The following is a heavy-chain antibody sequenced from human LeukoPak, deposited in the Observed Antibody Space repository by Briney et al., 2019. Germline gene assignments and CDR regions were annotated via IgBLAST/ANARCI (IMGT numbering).Heavy chain of an antibody. CDR2: ISYDGSNK. Sequence: GGSLRLSCAASGFTFSSYAMHWVRQAPGKGLEGVAVISYDGSNKYYADSVKGRFTISRDNSKNTLYLQMNSLRAEDTAVYYCARGKRCSSTSCYSIDYWGQGTLVTVSS. J-gene: IGHJ4*02. CDR3: ARGKRCSSTSCYSIDY. V-gene: IGHV3-30*04. CDR1: GFTFSSYA. D-gene: IGHD2-2*01.